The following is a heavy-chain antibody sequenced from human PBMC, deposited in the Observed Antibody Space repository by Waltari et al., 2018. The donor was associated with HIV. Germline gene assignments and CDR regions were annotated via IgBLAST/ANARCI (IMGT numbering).Heavy chain of an antibody. J-gene: IGHJ4*02. D-gene: IGHD1-26*01. CDR2: INPNRGGT. CDR1: GYTFTGYY. V-gene: IGHV1-2*02. CDR3: ARRTGVVGAAPFDY. Sequence: QVQLVQSGAEVKKPGASVKVSCKASGYTFTGYYMHWVRQAPGQGLEWMGWINPNRGGTNYAQKFQGRVTMTRDTSISTAYMELSRLRSDDTAVYYCARRTGVVGAAPFDYWGQGTLVTVSS.